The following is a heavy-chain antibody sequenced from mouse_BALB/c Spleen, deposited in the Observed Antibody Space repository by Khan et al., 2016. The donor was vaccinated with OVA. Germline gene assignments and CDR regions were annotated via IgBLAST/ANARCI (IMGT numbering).Heavy chain of an antibody. CDR1: GYSITSGYG. V-gene: IGHV3-2*02. CDR3: SRTARIKY. CDR2: ISYSGST. J-gene: IGHJ2*01. Sequence: EVQLQEPGPGLVKPSQSLSLTCTVTGYSITSGYGWNWIRQFPGNKLEWMGYISYSGSTNYKPSLKSRISITRDTSKNQFFLQLNSVTTEDTATYYCSRTARIKYWGQGTTLTVSS. D-gene: IGHD1-2*01.